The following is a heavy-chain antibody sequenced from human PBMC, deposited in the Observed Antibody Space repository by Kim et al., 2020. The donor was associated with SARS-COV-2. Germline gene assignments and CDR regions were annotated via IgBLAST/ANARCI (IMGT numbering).Heavy chain of an antibody. CDR3: ARDSRLEWLLYDY. V-gene: IGHV3-48*02. J-gene: IGHJ4*02. CDR1: GFTFSSYS. D-gene: IGHD3-3*01. CDR2: ISSSSSTI. Sequence: GGSLRLSCAASGFTFSSYSMNWVRQAPGKGLEWVSYISSSSSTIYYADSVKGRFTISRDNAKNSLYLQMNSLRDEDTAVYYWARDSRLEWLLYDYWGQGTLFTVSS.